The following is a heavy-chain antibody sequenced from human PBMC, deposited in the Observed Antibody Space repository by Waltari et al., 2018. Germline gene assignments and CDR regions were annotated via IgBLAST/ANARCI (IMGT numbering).Heavy chain of an antibody. CDR3: ARGEWELYDAFDI. CDR2: ISHSGST. CDR1: GGSFSGYY. D-gene: IGHD1-26*01. J-gene: IGHJ3*02. V-gene: IGHV4-34*01. Sequence: QVQLQQWGAGLLKPSETLSLTCAVYGGSFSGYYWRWLRQPPGKGLEWIGEISHSGSTNYNPSLKSRVTISVDTSKNQFSLKLSSVTAADTAVYYCARGEWELYDAFDIWGQGTMVTVSS.